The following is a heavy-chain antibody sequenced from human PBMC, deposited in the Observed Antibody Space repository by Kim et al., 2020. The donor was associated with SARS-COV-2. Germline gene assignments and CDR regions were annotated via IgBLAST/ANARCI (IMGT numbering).Heavy chain of an antibody. Sequence: ASVKVSCKASRYTFTSYYMHWVRQAPGQGLEWMGIINPSGGSTSYAQKFQGIVTMTRDTSTSTVYMELSSLRSEDTAVYYCAGYSCSWYGIGDYGMDVWGQGTTVTVSS. V-gene: IGHV1-46*01. CDR3: AGYSCSWYGIGDYGMDV. D-gene: IGHD6-13*01. CDR2: INPSGGST. CDR1: RYTFTSYY. J-gene: IGHJ6*02.